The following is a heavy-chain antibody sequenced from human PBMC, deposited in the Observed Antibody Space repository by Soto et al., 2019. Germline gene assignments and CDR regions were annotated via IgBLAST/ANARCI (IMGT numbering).Heavy chain of an antibody. CDR3: ARLGTPYYSSSWGNWFDP. CDR1: GGTFSSYA. CDR2: IIPIFGTA. D-gene: IGHD6-13*01. J-gene: IGHJ5*02. Sequence: QVQLVQSGAEVKKPGSSVKVSCKASGGTFSSYAISWVRQAPGQGLKWMGGIIPIFGTANYAQKFQGRVTITADESTSTAYMELSSLRSEDTAVYYCARLGTPYYSSSWGNWFDPWGQGTLVTVSS. V-gene: IGHV1-69*01.